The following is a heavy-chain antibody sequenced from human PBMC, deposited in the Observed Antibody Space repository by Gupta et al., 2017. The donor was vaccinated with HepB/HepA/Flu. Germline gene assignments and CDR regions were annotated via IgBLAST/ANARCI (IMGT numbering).Heavy chain of an antibody. V-gene: IGHV3-21*01. CDR2: ISSSSSYI. Sequence: EVQLVESGGGLVKPGRSLRLSCAASGFTFRSYSMNWVRQAPGKGLEWVSSISSSSSYIYYADSVKGRFTISRDNAKNSLYLQMNSLRAEDTAVYYCAPSAAFDYWGQGTLVTVSS. CDR1: GFTFRSYS. J-gene: IGHJ4*02. CDR3: APSAAFDY. D-gene: IGHD6-13*01.